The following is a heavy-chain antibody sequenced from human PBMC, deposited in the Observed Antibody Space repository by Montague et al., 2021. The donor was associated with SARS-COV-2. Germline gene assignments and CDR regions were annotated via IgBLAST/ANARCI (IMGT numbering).Heavy chain of an antibody. J-gene: IGHJ6*02. D-gene: IGHD3-3*01. V-gene: IGHV4-59*01. Sequence: SETLSLTCTVSGGSIGAYYWSWIRQPPGKGPEWIAYISSSGTTNYNPSLKSRITVSVDTSRNQLSLKLSSVTAADSAVYYCARESRLKYLEWSGSLYDYYGMDVWGQGTTVTVSS. CDR1: GGSIGAYY. CDR3: ARESRLKYLEWSGSLYDYYGMDV. CDR2: ISSSGTT.